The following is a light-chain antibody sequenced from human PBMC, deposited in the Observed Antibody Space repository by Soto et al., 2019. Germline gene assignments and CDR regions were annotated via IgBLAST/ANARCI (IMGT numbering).Light chain of an antibody. CDR2: EVS. Sequence: QSALTQPASVSGSPGQSITISCTGTSSDVGAYNYVSWYQQHPGKAPKLMIFEVSDWPSGVSNRFSGSKSGNTASLTISGLQAEDEADYYCSSYTSSNTLVFGGGTKVTVL. J-gene: IGLJ2*01. CDR3: SSYTSSNTLV. CDR1: SSDVGAYNY. V-gene: IGLV2-14*01.